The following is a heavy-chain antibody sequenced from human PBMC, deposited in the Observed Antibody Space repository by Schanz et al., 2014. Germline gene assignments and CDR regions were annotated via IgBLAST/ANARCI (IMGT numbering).Heavy chain of an antibody. CDR1: GFAFSSFA. Sequence: EVQLAESGGGLVKPGGSLRLSCVASGFAFSSFAMTWVRQAPGRGLEWVSSISTSGTYMYIADSLKGRLTISRDDAKKSMYLQMNNLRAEDTAVYYCARDGYSVVVISPTESFDIWGQGTMVTVSP. V-gene: IGHV3-21*01. D-gene: IGHD2-21*01. CDR3: ARDGYSVVVISPTESFDI. CDR2: ISTSGTYM. J-gene: IGHJ3*02.